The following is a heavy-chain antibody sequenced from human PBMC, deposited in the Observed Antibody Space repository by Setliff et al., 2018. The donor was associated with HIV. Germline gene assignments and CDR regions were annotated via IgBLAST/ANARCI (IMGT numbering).Heavy chain of an antibody. Sequence: PGGSLRLSCAASGFSFSDHSLTWVRQAPGKGLEWVSYISGSSSSIFYAESVKGRFTISRDNAKNSLYLQMNSLRVEDTAVYYCAKGYSSGYVLDYWGQGTRVTVSS. J-gene: IGHJ4*02. D-gene: IGHD5-18*01. CDR1: GFSFSDHS. CDR3: AKGYSSGYVLDY. CDR2: ISGSSSSI. V-gene: IGHV3-48*01.